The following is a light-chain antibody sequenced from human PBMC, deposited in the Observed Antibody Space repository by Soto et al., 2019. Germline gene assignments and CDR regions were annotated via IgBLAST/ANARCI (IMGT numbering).Light chain of an antibody. CDR2: DSN. V-gene: IGLV1-51*01. J-gene: IGLJ2*01. CDR1: SSNIGNNY. Sequence: QSVLTQPPSVSAAPGQKVTISCSGSSSNIGNNYVSWYQHLPGTAPKLLIYDSNKRSSGIPDRFSGSKSGTSATLGITGLQTGDEAHYYCGTWDSSLSAVVFGGGTKVTVL. CDR3: GTWDSSLSAVV.